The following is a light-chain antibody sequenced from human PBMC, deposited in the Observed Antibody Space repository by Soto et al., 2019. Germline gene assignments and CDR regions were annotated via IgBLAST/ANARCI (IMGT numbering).Light chain of an antibody. CDR3: QQYGSSSWT. Sequence: EIVLTQSPGTLSLSPGERVTLSCRASQSVSSSYLAWYQQKPGQAPRLLIYGASSRATGIPDRFSGRGSGTDFTLTISRLEPEDFAVYYCQQYGSSSWTFGQGTKVEIK. V-gene: IGKV3-20*01. J-gene: IGKJ1*01. CDR2: GAS. CDR1: QSVSSSY.